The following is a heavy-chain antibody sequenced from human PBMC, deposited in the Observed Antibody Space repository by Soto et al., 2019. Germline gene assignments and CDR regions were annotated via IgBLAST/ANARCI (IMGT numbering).Heavy chain of an antibody. CDR1: GYTFTTSG. D-gene: IGHD1-7*01. CDR2: VSGHNGNT. CDR3: ARAGELPYYYYGMDV. Sequence: QVQLVQSGGEVKKPGASVKVSCKASGYTFTTSGVSWVRQSPGQGLEGMGWVSGHNGNTKYEETFHDRVTMTTDTSTSTAYLELRSLTTDDTAVYYCARAGELPYYYYGMDVWGQGTTVIVSS. J-gene: IGHJ6*02. V-gene: IGHV1-18*01.